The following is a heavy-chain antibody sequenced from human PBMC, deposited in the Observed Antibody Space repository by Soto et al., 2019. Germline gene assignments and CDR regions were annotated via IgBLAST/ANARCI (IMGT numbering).Heavy chain of an antibody. CDR1: VGPLRSGCYN. V-gene: IGHV4-31*03. CDR3: ARSSYNSDVDVD. Sequence: NPSEPLSLTCTVSVGPLRSGCYNWSWIRQHPGTGLVGIWTIFYSCSTYYRPPVRSRVYIAVNTSNNQFSLKLSSVTAADPAVYLCARSSYNSDVDVDWGQGTLVTVS. CDR2: IFYSCST. D-gene: IGHD5-12*01. J-gene: IGHJ4*02.